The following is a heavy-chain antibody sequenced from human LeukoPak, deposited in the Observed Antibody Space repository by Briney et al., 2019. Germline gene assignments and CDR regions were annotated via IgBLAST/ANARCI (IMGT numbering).Heavy chain of an antibody. Sequence: GGSLRLSCAASGFTLTNYWMGWVRQAAGKGLEWVANIKQEGTEKLHIDSVKGRFTISRDNSKNTLYLQMNSLRAEDTAVYYCAKDKVWFGELLTSYYYGMDVWGQGTTVTVSS. CDR3: AKDKVWFGELLTSYYYGMDV. J-gene: IGHJ6*02. CDR1: GFTLTNYW. D-gene: IGHD3-10*01. V-gene: IGHV3-7*05. CDR2: IKQEGTEK.